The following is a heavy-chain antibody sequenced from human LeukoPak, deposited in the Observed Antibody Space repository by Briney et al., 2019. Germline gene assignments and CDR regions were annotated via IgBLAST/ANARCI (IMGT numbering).Heavy chain of an antibody. CDR3: ARDDHYNYYYMDV. CDR1: GFIFSTYS. CDR2: ISSSSSTI. J-gene: IGHJ6*03. V-gene: IGHV3-48*01. Sequence: GGSLRLSCAASGFIFSTYSMNWVRQAPGKGPEWVSYISSSSSTIYYADSLKGRFTISRDNAENSLYLQMNSLGAEDTAVYYCARDDHYNYYYMDVWGKGTTVTVSS.